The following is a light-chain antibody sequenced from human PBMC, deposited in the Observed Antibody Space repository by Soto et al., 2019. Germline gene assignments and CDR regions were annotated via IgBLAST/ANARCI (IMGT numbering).Light chain of an antibody. Sequence: IVMPQPPATLSVSPGERATLSCLSSQSVSSKLAWYQQKPGQAPRLLIYGASTRATGIPARFSGSGSGTEFTLTISSLQSEDFAVYYCQQYNNWPVAFGQGTKVDIK. CDR2: GAS. J-gene: IGKJ1*01. CDR3: QQYNNWPVA. CDR1: QSVSSK. V-gene: IGKV3-15*01.